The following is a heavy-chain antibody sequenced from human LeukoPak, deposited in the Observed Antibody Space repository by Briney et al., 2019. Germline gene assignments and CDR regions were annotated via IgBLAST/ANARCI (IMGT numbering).Heavy chain of an antibody. V-gene: IGHV3-43*02. CDR1: GFTFDDYT. Sequence: GGSLRLSCAASGFTFDDYTMHWVRQAPGKGLEWVSLISGNGGSTAYADSVKGRFTISRDNSKNSLYLQMNSLRTEDTALYYCAKDKSQQLVHYFDYWGQGTPVTVSS. CDR3: AKDKSQQLVHYFDY. CDR2: ISGNGGST. D-gene: IGHD6-13*01. J-gene: IGHJ4*02.